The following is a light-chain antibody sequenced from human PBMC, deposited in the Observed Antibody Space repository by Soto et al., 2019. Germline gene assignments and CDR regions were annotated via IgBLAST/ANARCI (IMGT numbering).Light chain of an antibody. J-gene: IGKJ2*01. Sequence: EIVMTQSPATLSVSPGERVTLSCRASQSINNKVAWYQQKPGQAPRLLIYGASTRATGISARFSGSGSGTEFTLTISSLQSEDFAVYYCQQFGSSPPDTFGQGTKLEIK. CDR3: QQFGSSPPDT. CDR2: GAS. V-gene: IGKV3-15*01. CDR1: QSINNK.